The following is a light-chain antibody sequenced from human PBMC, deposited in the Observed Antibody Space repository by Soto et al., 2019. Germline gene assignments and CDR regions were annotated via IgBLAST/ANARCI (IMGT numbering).Light chain of an antibody. Sequence: DIQMTQSPSTLSASVGDRVTITCRASQSISIWLAWYQQKPGKAPKFLIYDASSLESGVPSRLSGSGSGTGFTLTISSLQPDDFATYYCQQYNSSSWTFGQGTKVEIK. J-gene: IGKJ1*01. CDR2: DAS. V-gene: IGKV1-5*01. CDR1: QSISIW. CDR3: QQYNSSSWT.